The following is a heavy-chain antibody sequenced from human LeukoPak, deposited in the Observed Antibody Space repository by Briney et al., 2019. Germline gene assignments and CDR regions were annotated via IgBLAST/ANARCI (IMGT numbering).Heavy chain of an antibody. J-gene: IGHJ4*02. V-gene: IGHV4-59*08. Sequence: SETLSLTSTVSGGSISDNYWSWIRQPPGNGLEWIGYAYYSGHTNYNSSLKSRVTMSLDTSKSQFSLRLSSVTAADTAVYFCARHPFATPFDYWGPGTLVTVSS. CDR1: GGSISDNY. CDR2: AYYSGHT. D-gene: IGHD2-15*01. CDR3: ARHPFATPFDY.